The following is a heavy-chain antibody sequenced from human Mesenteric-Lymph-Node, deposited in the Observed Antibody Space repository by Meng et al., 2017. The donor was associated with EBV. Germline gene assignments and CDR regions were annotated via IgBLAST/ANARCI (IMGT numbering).Heavy chain of an antibody. D-gene: IGHD2-15*01. CDR3: ARGVQVAWRFDP. CDR1: GGSFRNYY. V-gene: IGHV4-34*02. Sequence: QLDLQEWGAGLFNPSETLSLTCEVSGGSFRNYYWSWIRQTPGKGLEGIGEINHSGSANYNPSLKSRVTISIDTSKNQFSLRLNSVTAADTAVYYCARGVQVAWRFDPWGQGTLVTVSS. CDR2: INHSGSA. J-gene: IGHJ5*02.